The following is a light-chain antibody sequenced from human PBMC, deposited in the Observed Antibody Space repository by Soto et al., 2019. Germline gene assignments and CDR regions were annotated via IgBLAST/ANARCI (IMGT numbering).Light chain of an antibody. CDR2: DAS. Sequence: DIQMTQSPSTLSASVGDRVTISSRASQGISSCLAWYQQKPGKAPKLLIYDASSLESGVPSRFSGSGSGTEFTLTISSLQPDDFATSYCKQYNCQYTCGQRTKLEIK. CDR1: QGISSC. J-gene: IGKJ2*01. V-gene: IGKV1-5*01. CDR3: KQYNCQYT.